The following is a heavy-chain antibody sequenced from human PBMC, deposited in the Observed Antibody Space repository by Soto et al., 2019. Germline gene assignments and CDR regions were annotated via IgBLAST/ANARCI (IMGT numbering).Heavy chain of an antibody. CDR1: GGSISSSSYY. J-gene: IGHJ4*02. CDR2: IYYSGST. Sequence: LETLSLTCTVSGGSISSSSYYWGWIRQPPGKGLEWIGSIYYSGSTYYNPSLKSRVTISVDTSKNQFSLKLSSVTAADTAVYYCAGREGYFDWLLPIDYWGQGTLVTVSS. CDR3: AGREGYFDWLLPIDY. D-gene: IGHD3-9*01. V-gene: IGHV4-39*01.